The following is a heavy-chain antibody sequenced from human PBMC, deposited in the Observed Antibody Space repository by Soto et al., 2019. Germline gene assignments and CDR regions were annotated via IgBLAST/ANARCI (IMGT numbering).Heavy chain of an antibody. D-gene: IGHD3-3*01. V-gene: IGHV1-3*01. Sequence: GASVKVSCKASGYTFTSYAMHWVRQAPGQRLEWMGWINAGNGNTKYSQKFRGRVTITRDTSASTAYMELSSLRSEDTAVYYCASSRRITIFGVVTSFDYWGQGTLVTVSS. CDR3: ASSRRITIFGVVTSFDY. CDR1: GYTFTSYA. CDR2: INAGNGNT. J-gene: IGHJ4*02.